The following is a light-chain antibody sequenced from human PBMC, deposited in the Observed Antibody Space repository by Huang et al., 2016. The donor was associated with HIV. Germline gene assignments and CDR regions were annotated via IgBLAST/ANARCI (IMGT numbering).Light chain of an antibody. J-gene: IGKJ1*01. CDR3: QQYNTSPRT. CDR1: KSVFKN. CDR2: GSS. V-gene: IGKV3-15*01. Sequence: ENLMTQSPSTLSVSPGESATLSCRASKSVFKNLAWYQQKPGQAPKLLIYGSSTRAAGIPARFSGSGSGTDFTLTISSLQSEDFAVYYCQQYNTSPRTFGQGTKVEV.